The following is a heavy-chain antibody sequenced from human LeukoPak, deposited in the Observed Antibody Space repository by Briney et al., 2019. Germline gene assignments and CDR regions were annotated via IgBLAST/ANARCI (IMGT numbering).Heavy chain of an antibody. CDR2: ISYDGSNK. CDR1: RFTFSSYG. V-gene: IGHV3-30*18. Sequence: GSSLRLSCAASRFTFSSYGMHCVRQAPGKGLEWVAVISYDGSNKYYADSVKGRFTISRDNSKNTLYLQVNSLRAEDTAVYYCAKDLEQQLVYYYYGMDVWGQGTTVTVSS. J-gene: IGHJ6*02. D-gene: IGHD6-13*01. CDR3: AKDLEQQLVYYYYGMDV.